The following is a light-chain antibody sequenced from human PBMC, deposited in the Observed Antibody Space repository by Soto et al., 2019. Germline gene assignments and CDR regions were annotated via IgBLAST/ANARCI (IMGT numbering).Light chain of an antibody. Sequence: DIQMTQSPSTLSASVGDIVTITCRASQSISSWVAWYQQKPGKAPKLLIYKASSLESGVPSRFSGSGSGTEFTLTISRLQPDDFATYFRQQYNSYWYILGERTKLEIK. V-gene: IGKV1-5*03. CDR2: KAS. J-gene: IGKJ2*01. CDR3: QQYNSYWYI. CDR1: QSISSW.